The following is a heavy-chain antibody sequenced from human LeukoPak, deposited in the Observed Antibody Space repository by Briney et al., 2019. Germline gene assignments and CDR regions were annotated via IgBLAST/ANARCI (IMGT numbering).Heavy chain of an antibody. Sequence: PSETLSLTCTVSGVSITDYYWSWIRQPPGKGLEWIAYIFHTGDTRYNPSLKSRVTISVDTSKNQFSLKLSSVTAADTAVYYCASSVDSSGYFPFDYWGQGTLVTVSS. CDR3: ASSVDSSGYFPFDY. CDR2: IFHTGDT. CDR1: GVSITDYY. V-gene: IGHV4-59*01. D-gene: IGHD3-22*01. J-gene: IGHJ4*02.